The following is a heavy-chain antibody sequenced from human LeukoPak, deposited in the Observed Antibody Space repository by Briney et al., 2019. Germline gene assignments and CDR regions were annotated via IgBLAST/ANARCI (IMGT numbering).Heavy chain of an antibody. V-gene: IGHV4-34*01. Sequence: PSETLSLTCAVYGGSFSGYYWSWLRQPPGKGLEWIGEINHSGSTNYNPSLKSRVTISVDTSKNQFSLKLSSVTAADTAVYYCARTAGYSSSWYWLGNKAHYFDYWGQGTLVTVSS. CDR1: GGSFSGYY. CDR3: ARTAGYSSSWYWLGNKAHYFDY. CDR2: INHSGST. J-gene: IGHJ4*02. D-gene: IGHD6-13*01.